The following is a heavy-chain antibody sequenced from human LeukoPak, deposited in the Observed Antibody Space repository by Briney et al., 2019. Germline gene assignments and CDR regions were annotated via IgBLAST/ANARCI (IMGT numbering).Heavy chain of an antibody. Sequence: TGGSLRLSCTASKFTFSNYGMSWVRQAPGKGLEWVSTFSGSGGSTYYADSVKGRFTISRDNSKNTLYLQMNSLRAEDTAVYYCAKNREPYSSSPGDYWGRGTLVTVSS. V-gene: IGHV3-23*01. CDR2: FSGSGGST. J-gene: IGHJ4*02. D-gene: IGHD6-6*01. CDR1: KFTFSNYG. CDR3: AKNREPYSSSPGDY.